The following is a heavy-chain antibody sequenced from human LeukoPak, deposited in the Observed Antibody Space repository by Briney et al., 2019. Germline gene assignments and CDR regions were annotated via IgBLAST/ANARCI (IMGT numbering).Heavy chain of an antibody. D-gene: IGHD6-19*01. V-gene: IGHV4-4*02. CDR1: GGSLSTDNW. Sequence: PSETLSLTCAVSGGSLSTDNWWHWIRQSPGKGLEWIAEIYHNGDVHYNPSLKSRVTMSVDTSKNQFSLKINSVTAAGTATYFCAREVAAGSYRGFGYWGQGTLVTVSS. CDR3: AREVAAGSYRGFGY. J-gene: IGHJ4*01. CDR2: IYHNGDV.